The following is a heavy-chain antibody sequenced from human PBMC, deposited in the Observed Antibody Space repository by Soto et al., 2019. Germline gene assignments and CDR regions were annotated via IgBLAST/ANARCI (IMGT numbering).Heavy chain of an antibody. D-gene: IGHD2-21*01. J-gene: IGHJ4*02. CDR1: GFTFSSYA. Sequence: LRLSCAASGFTFSSYALNWVRQAPGKGLEWVAEISGSGTSTYYAPSVKGRFIISSDSSKNTLYLRMYSLRAEDTAMYCAKSLSALFSLGDFKYWGQGALVTVSS. CDR2: ISGSGTST. V-gene: IGHV3-23*01. CDR3: AKSLSALFSLGDFKY.